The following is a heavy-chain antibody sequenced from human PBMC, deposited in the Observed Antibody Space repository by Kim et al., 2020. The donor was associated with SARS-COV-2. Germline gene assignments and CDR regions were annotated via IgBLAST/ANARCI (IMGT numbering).Heavy chain of an antibody. CDR2: SHSSGTT. CDR3: ARDVSFYGGGLTNFDL. CDR1: GGAFREYY. D-gene: IGHD3-10*01. Sequence: SETLSLTCAVEGGAFREYYWSWIRQSPQKGLEWIGGSHSSGTTSYNPSLRHRVAIFLDTTKRQVSQSLWSLTAADAATYFCARDVSFYGGGLTNFDLWGR. J-gene: IGHJ2*01. V-gene: IGHV4-34*01.